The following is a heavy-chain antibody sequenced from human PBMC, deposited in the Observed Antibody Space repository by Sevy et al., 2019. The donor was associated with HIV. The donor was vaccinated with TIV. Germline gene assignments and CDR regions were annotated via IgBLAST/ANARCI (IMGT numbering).Heavy chain of an antibody. CDR2: IYPGDSVT. CDR3: ARYPIVVVPAAEYYFDY. CDR1: GYTFSNYW. V-gene: IGHV5-51*01. Sequence: GESLTISCKGSGYTFSNYWIGWVRQMPGKGLEWMGVIYPGDSVTRYSPSFQGQVTMSADKSTSTAYLQWSSLKTSDTAIYYCARYPIVVVPAAEYYFDYWGQGTLVTVSS. J-gene: IGHJ4*02. D-gene: IGHD2-2*01.